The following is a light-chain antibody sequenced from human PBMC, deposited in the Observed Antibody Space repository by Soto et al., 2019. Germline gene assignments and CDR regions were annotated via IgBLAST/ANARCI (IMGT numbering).Light chain of an antibody. Sequence: DIQMTQSPSSLSASVGDRDTITCRASQSISSYLNWYQQKPGKASKLLIYAASSLQSGVSSRFSGSGSGTDFTLTISSLQPEDFVTYYCQQSYSTPRTFSQGTKVDIK. J-gene: IGKJ1*01. CDR2: AAS. V-gene: IGKV1-39*01. CDR3: QQSYSTPRT. CDR1: QSISSY.